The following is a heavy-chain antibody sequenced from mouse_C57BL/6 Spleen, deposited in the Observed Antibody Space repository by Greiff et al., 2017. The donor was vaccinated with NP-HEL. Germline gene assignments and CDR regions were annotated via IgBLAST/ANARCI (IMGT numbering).Heavy chain of an antibody. V-gene: IGHV1-19*01. J-gene: IGHJ1*03. D-gene: IGHD1-1*01. CDR3: ARNGFITTVVATRYFDV. Sequence: VQLQQSGPVLVKPGASVKMSCKASGYTFTDYYMNWVKQSHGKSLEWIGVINPYNGGTSYNQKFKGKATLTVDKSSSTAYMELNSLTSEDSAVYYCARNGFITTVVATRYFDVWGTGTTVTVSS. CDR1: GYTFTDYY. CDR2: INPYNGGT.